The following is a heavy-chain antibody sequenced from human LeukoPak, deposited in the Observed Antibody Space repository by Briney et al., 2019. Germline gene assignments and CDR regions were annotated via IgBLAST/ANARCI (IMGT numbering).Heavy chain of an antibody. J-gene: IGHJ3*02. CDR2: ISGSGGST. CDR1: GFTFSSYA. Sequence: PGASLRLSCAASGFTFSSYAMSWVRQAPGKGLEWVSAISGSGGSTYYADSVKGRFTISRDNSKNTLYLQMNSLRAEDTAVYYCAKDSGVVVVLDAFDIWGQGTMVTVSS. CDR3: AKDSGVVVVLDAFDI. V-gene: IGHV3-23*01. D-gene: IGHD3-22*01.